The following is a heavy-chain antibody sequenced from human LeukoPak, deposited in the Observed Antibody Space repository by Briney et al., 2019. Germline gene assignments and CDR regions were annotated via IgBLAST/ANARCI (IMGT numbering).Heavy chain of an antibody. D-gene: IGHD3-3*01. CDR2: IYYTGST. V-gene: IGHV4-59*01. CDR1: GGSISSYH. CDR3: TRSLGVVIHGGMDV. J-gene: IGHJ6*02. Sequence: SETLSLTCTVSGGSISSYHWSWIRQPPGKGLQWIGHIYYTGSTNYNPSLKCRLTISLDTSKNQFSLKLSSVTAADTAVYYCTRSLGVVIHGGMDVWGQGTTVTVSS.